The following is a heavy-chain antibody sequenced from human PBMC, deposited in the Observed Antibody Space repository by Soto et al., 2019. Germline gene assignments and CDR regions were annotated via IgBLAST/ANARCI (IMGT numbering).Heavy chain of an antibody. CDR1: GFTFSTYS. D-gene: IGHD3-16*01. J-gene: IGHJ3*02. Sequence: EVQLVESGGGLVKPGGSLRLSCAASGFTFSTYSMNWVRQAPGKGLEWVSSISSSSSYIYYADSVKGRFTISRDNAKNSLYQKMNSLRAEDTAVYFCGSVGGGDLKAFDIWGQGTMVTGSS. V-gene: IGHV3-21*01. CDR3: GSVGGGDLKAFDI. CDR2: ISSSSSYI.